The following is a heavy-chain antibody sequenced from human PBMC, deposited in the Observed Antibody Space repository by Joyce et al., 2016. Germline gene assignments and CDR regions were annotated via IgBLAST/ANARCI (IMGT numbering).Heavy chain of an antibody. Sequence: EVQLVESGGALVQPGGSLKLSCTASGFTFSNSWIHWVRQVPGKGVVWVSRMKSNGRRTTYSASVKGRFTISRDNADNTVYLQMQNLRAEDTAVSYCVRELSPFYERRGYYFYALDVWGQGTTVTVS. CDR1: GFTFSNSW. D-gene: IGHD3-22*01. J-gene: IGHJ6*02. CDR3: VRELSPFYERRGYYFYALDV. CDR2: MKSNGRRT. V-gene: IGHV3-74*01.